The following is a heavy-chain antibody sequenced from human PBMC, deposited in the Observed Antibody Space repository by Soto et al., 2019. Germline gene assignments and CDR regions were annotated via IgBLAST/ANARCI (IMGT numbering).Heavy chain of an antibody. Sequence: GESLRLSCTASGFTFSDYAMSWFRQAPGKGLEWVGFIRSKAYGGTTEYAASVKGRFTISRDDSKSIAYLQMNSLKTEDTAVYYCTRVAYYYDSSGFTLYYFDYWGQGT. CDR1: GFTFSDYA. V-gene: IGHV3-49*03. CDR3: TRVAYYYDSSGFTLYYFDY. J-gene: IGHJ4*02. D-gene: IGHD3-22*01. CDR2: IRSKAYGGTT.